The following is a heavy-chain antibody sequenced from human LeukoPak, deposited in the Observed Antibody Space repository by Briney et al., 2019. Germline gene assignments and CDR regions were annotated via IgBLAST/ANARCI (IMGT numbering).Heavy chain of an antibody. D-gene: IGHD6-19*01. V-gene: IGHV3-53*01. Sequence: GGSLRLSCAASGFTVSSNYMSWVRLAPGKGLEWVSLIYPSGNTYYADSVKGRFTIPRDNSKNTLYLQMNSLRAEDTAVYYCASPTSGQSFDIWGQGTMVTVSS. CDR1: GFTVSSNY. CDR3: ASPTSGQSFDI. J-gene: IGHJ3*02. CDR2: IYPSGNT.